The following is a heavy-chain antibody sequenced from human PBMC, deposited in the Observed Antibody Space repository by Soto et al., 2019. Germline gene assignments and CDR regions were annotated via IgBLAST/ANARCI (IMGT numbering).Heavy chain of an antibody. J-gene: IGHJ6*03. CDR1: GFTFDDYA. CDR3: AKSPTANYYYYYMDV. CDR2: ISWNSGSI. V-gene: IGHV3-9*01. Sequence: EVQLAESGGGLVQPGRSLRLSCAASGFTFDDYAMHWVRQAPGKGLEWVSGISWNSGSIGYADSVKGRFTISRDNAKNSLYLQMNSLRAEDTALYYCAKSPTANYYYYYMDVWGKGTTVTVSS.